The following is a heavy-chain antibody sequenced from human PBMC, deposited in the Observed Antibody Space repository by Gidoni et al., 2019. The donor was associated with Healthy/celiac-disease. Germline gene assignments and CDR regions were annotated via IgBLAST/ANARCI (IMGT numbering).Heavy chain of an antibody. Sequence: EVQLVESGGGLVQPGGSLRLSCAASGFTFSRYSMTWVRQAPGKGLEWVAYISSSSSTIYYADSGKGRFTISRDNAKNSLYLQMNSLRDEDTAVYYCARERDIVATIAAFDIWGQGTMVTVSS. D-gene: IGHD5-12*01. CDR2: ISSSSSTI. CDR1: GFTFSRYS. J-gene: IGHJ3*02. V-gene: IGHV3-48*02. CDR3: ARERDIVATIAAFDI.